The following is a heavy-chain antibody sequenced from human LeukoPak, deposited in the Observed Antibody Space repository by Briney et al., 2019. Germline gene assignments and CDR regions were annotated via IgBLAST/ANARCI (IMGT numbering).Heavy chain of an antibody. V-gene: IGHV3-30*18. CDR3: AKSVAVAGTAFDY. Sequence: PGGSLRLSCAASGFTFSSYGMFWVRQAPGKGLEYVADISFDGRNKDTADSVKGRFTISRDNSKNTVYLQMNSLRPEDTAVYYCAKSVAVAGTAFDYWGQGTLVTVSS. D-gene: IGHD6-19*01. CDR2: ISFDGRNK. CDR1: GFTFSSYG. J-gene: IGHJ4*02.